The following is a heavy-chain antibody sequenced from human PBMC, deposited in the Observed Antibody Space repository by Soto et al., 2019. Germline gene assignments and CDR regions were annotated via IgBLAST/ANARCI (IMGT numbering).Heavy chain of an antibody. CDR3: ARGSNTEIVDS. D-gene: IGHD4-17*01. J-gene: IGHJ4*02. Sequence: PSETLSLTFTVSGCSISSYYWSWVRQRPGKGLEWIGHIHNSGSPYNNPSLKSRVTISADTSKNQFSLKLTSVTAADTAVYYCARGSNTEIVDSWCQGTLVTV. V-gene: IGHV4-4*09. CDR1: GCSISSYY. CDR2: IHNSGSP.